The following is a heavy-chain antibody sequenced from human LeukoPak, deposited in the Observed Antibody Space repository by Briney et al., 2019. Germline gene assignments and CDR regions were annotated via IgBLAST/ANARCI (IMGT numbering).Heavy chain of an antibody. J-gene: IGHJ4*02. D-gene: IGHD1-26*01. CDR1: GFTFSSYA. V-gene: IGHV3-23*01. CDR3: AKWELYSGFYYIDY. Sequence: GGSLRLSCVASGFTFSSYAMSWVRQAPGKGLEWVSGISGSGDTTYYADSVKGRFTISRDNAKNSLYLQMNSLRAEDTAVYYCAKWELYSGFYYIDYWGQGTLATVSS. CDR2: ISGSGDTT.